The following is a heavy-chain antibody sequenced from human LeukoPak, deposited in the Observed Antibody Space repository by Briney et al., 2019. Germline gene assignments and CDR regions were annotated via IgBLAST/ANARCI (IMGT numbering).Heavy chain of an antibody. Sequence: PSETLSLTCTDSGGSISSYYWSWIRQPPGKGLEWIGYIYYSGSTNYNPSLKSRVTISVDTSKNQFSLKLSSVTAADTAVYYCARGITWFDPWGQGTLVTVSS. CDR2: IYYSGST. CDR1: GGSISSYY. D-gene: IGHD3-10*01. CDR3: ARGITWFDP. V-gene: IGHV4-59*01. J-gene: IGHJ5*02.